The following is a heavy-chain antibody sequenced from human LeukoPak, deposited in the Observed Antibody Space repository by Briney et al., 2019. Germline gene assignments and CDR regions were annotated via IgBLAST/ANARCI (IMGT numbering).Heavy chain of an antibody. CDR1: GFTFSSYA. CDR2: ISGRVGST. J-gene: IGHJ4*02. D-gene: IGHD3-10*01. V-gene: IGHV3-23*01. CDR3: AKKPKPTSSGSYDY. Sequence: GGSLRLSCAASGFTFSSYAMSCGRQAPGKGLEWVSAISGRVGSTYYADSVKGRFTISRDNSKNTLYLQMNSLRAEDTAVYYCAKKPKPTSSGSYDYWGQGTLVTVSS.